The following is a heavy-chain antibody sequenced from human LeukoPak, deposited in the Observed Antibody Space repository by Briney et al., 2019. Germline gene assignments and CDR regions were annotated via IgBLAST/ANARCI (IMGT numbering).Heavy chain of an antibody. Sequence: SETLSLTCTVSGGPISSYYWSWIRQPPGKGLEWIGYIYYSGSTNYNPSLKSRVTISVDTSKNQFSLKLSSVTAADTAVYYCVLYRASSSWYWFDPWGQGTLVTVSS. CDR3: VLYRASSSWYWFDP. CDR1: GGPISSYY. CDR2: IYYSGST. D-gene: IGHD6-13*01. J-gene: IGHJ5*02. V-gene: IGHV4-59*01.